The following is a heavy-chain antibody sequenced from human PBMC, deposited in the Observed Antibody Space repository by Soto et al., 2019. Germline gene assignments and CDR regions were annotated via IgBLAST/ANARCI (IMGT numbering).Heavy chain of an antibody. CDR2: VYYRGRS. D-gene: IGHD1-20*01. J-gene: IGHJ4*02. V-gene: IGHV4-39*01. Sequence: PSETLSLTCTVSGGSVTNSSYYWGWIRQSPGKGLEWIGSVYYRGRSYSKSSVKSRVTISVDTSKNQFSLNLNSVTASDTAVDFCVSQRTTGITQAYFDYWGPGALVTVS. CDR3: VSQRTTGITQAYFDY. CDR1: GGSVTNSSYY.